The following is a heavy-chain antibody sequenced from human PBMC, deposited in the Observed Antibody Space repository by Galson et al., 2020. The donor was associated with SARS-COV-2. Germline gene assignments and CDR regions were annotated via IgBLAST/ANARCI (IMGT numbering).Heavy chain of an antibody. CDR1: GGSFSGYS. J-gene: IGHJ6*04. V-gene: IGHV4-34*01. CDR3: ARGRQGVVPSPVLGLGPFYSYYYMDV. CDR2: INSGGDA. D-gene: IGHD3-16*01. Sequence: SETLSLTCAVYGGSFSGYSWTWIRQAPGKGLEWIGEINSGGDAKYRPSQSSRVTLSVDASRNQFSLKLTSVSAADTALYFCARGRQGVVPSPVLGLGPFYSYYYMDVWAKGTTVTVSS.